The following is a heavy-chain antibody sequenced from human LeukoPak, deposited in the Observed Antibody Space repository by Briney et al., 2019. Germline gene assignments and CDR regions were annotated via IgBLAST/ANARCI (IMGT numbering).Heavy chain of an antibody. Sequence: PGGSLRLSCAASGFTFSSYWMSWVRQAPGKGLEWVANIKQDGSEKYSVDSVKGRFTISRDNAKNSLYLQMNSLRAEDTAVYYCARESLVQPFDAFDIWGQGTMVTVSS. J-gene: IGHJ3*02. V-gene: IGHV3-7*01. CDR1: GFTFSSYW. D-gene: IGHD6-6*01. CDR3: ARESLVQPFDAFDI. CDR2: IKQDGSEK.